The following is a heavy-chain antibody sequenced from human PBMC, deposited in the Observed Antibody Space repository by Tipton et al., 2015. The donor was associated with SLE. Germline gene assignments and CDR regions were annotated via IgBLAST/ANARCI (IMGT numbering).Heavy chain of an antibody. J-gene: IGHJ4*02. V-gene: IGHV1-18*01. CDR2: ISTYNGNT. D-gene: IGHD5-18*01. CDR3: PRARVDTAMGVFDS. Sequence: QLVQSGVEVKKPGASVRVSCKASGYTFTTYGISWVRQAPGQGLEWMGWISTYNGNTNYAQKLQGRVTMTSDTSTSTAYMELRSMRSHHTGIYYCPRARVDTAMGVFDSWGQESLVTVSS. CDR1: GYTFTTYG.